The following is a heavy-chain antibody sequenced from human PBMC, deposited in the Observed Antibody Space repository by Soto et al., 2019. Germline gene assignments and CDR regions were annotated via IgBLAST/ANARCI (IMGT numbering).Heavy chain of an antibody. Sequence: PSETLSLTCTVSGGSVSSGSYYWSWIRQPPGKGLEWIGEIFQSGSTDYNPSLKSRVTITRDTSKNQFSLKLSSVTAADTAVYYCARTYSSSWSPFDHWGQGTLVTVSS. D-gene: IGHD6-13*01. CDR1: GGSVSSGSYY. V-gene: IGHV4-61*01. CDR3: ARTYSSSWSPFDH. J-gene: IGHJ4*02. CDR2: IFQSGST.